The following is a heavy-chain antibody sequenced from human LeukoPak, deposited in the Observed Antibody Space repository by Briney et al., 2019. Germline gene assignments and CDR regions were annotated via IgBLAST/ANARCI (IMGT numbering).Heavy chain of an antibody. CDR2: IYSGGST. CDR1: GFTVSSKY. D-gene: IGHD2-15*01. CDR3: ARCSDRGECYPCH. Sequence: GGSLRLSCAASGFTVSSKYMSWVRQAPGKGLEWVSVIYSGGSTYYADSVKGRFTISRDNSKNTLYLQMNSLRAEDTAVYYCARCSDRGECYPCHWGQGTLVTVSS. J-gene: IGHJ4*02. V-gene: IGHV3-66*01.